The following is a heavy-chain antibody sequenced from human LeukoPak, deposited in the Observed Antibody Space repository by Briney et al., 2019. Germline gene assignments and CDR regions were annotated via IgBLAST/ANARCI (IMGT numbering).Heavy chain of an antibody. CDR2: IDPSGDST. CDR1: GYSFITYY. D-gene: IGHD3-10*01. J-gene: IGHJ5*02. CDR3: ARGDHWIGWFDP. Sequence: ASVKLSCKASGYSFITYYIHWVRQAPGQGLEWVGFIDPSGDSTRYAQNLQGRVTTSGDTTATPVLMVLSSLRSEATGMYYGARGDHWIGWFDPWSQGTLVTVHS. V-gene: IGHV1-46*04.